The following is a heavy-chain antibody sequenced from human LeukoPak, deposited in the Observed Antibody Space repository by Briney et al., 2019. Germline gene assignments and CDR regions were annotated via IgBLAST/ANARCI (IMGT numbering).Heavy chain of an antibody. V-gene: IGHV4-59*08. D-gene: IGHD3-22*01. J-gene: IGHJ4*02. CDR3: SRREDSGTSGYYGL. CDR1: GGSIVSYH. CDR2: IHYSGFT. Sequence: SETPSLTCTVSGGSIVSYHWSWIRQPPGKGLEWIGYIHYSGFTNYNPSLKSQVTISVDTSKNQLSPKLSSVTAADTAMYYCSRREDSGTSGYYGLWGQGTLVTVSS.